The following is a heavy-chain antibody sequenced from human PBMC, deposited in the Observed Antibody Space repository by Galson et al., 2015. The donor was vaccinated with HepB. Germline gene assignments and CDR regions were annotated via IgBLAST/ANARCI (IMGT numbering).Heavy chain of an antibody. CDR2: ISYDGSNK. V-gene: IGHV3-30*04. CDR1: GFTFSSYA. Sequence: SLRLSCAASGFTFSSYAMHWVRQAPGKGLEWVAVISYDGSNKYYADSVKGRFTISRDNSKNTLYLQMNSLRAEDTAVYYCASIYSGSSPGAFDIWGQGTMVTVSS. D-gene: IGHD1-26*01. J-gene: IGHJ3*02. CDR3: ASIYSGSSPGAFDI.